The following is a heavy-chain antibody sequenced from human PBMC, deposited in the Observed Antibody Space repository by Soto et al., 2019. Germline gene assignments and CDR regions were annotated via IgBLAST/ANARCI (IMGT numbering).Heavy chain of an antibody. CDR2: VYYSGTT. CDR3: ARDGIAPPHCFDP. CDR1: GGSIDSGDYY. J-gene: IGHJ5*02. Sequence: PSETLSLTCTVSGGSIDSGDYYWSWIRQPPGKGLEWIGYVYYSGTTNYNPFLKRRVTLSLDKSKNQFSLKMNSVTAADTAVYYCARDGIAPPHCFDPWGQGTLVTVSS. D-gene: IGHD2-21*01. V-gene: IGHV4-61*08.